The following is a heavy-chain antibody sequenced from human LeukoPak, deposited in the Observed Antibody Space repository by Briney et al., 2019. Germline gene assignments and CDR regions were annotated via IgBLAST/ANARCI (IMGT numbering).Heavy chain of an antibody. CDR3: ARQPHSYYYYMDV. D-gene: IGHD1-26*01. CDR1: GGTFSSYA. CDR2: IIPIFGTA. J-gene: IGHJ6*03. Sequence: ASVKVSCKASGGTFSSYAISWVRQAPGQGLEWMGGIIPIFGTANYAQKFQGRVTITADESTSIAYMELSSLRSEDTAVYYCARQPHSYYYYMDVWGKGTTVTISS. V-gene: IGHV1-69*01.